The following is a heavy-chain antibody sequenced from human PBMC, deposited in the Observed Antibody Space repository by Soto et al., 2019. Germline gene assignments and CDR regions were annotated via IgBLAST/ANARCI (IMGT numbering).Heavy chain of an antibody. CDR2: IYYSGTT. Sequence: SETLSLTCTVSGGSISSYYWRWIRQPPGKGPEWIGYIYYSGTTNYNPSLKSRVTMSVDRSKNQFSLKLSSVIAADTAVYYCARDAPSSSYFDYWGQGTLVTVSS. CDR1: GGSISSYY. J-gene: IGHJ4*02. D-gene: IGHD2-2*01. V-gene: IGHV4-59*01. CDR3: ARDAPSSSYFDY.